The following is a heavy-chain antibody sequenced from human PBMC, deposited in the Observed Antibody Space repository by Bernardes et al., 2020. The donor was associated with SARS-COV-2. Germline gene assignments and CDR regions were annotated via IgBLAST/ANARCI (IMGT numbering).Heavy chain of an antibody. D-gene: IGHD3-22*01. CDR1: GGSISSYY. CDR2: IYYSGST. Sequence: TLSLTCTVSGGSISSYYWSWIRQPPGKGLEWIGYIYYSGSTNYNPSLKSRVTISVDTSKNQFSLKPSSVTAADTAVYYCARGFDSSGYYFFTFAFDIWGQGTMVTVSS. J-gene: IGHJ3*02. V-gene: IGHV4-59*01. CDR3: ARGFDSSGYYFFTFAFDI.